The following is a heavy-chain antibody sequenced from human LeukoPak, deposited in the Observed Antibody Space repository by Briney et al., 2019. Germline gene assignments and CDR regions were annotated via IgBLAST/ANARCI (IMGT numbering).Heavy chain of an antibody. CDR1: GYTFTSYD. D-gene: IGHD6-19*01. Sequence: VASVKVSCKASGYTFTSYDINWVRQATGQGLEWMGWMNPNSGNTGYAQKFQGRVTITRNTSISTAYMELSSLRSEDTAVYYCARTSGWYGDAFDIWGQGTIVTVSS. CDR3: ARTSGWYGDAFDI. J-gene: IGHJ3*02. V-gene: IGHV1-8*03. CDR2: MNPNSGNT.